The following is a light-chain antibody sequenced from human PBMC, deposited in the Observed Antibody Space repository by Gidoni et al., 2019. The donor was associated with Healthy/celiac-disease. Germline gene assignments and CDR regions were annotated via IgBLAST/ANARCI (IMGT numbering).Light chain of an antibody. CDR3: SSYTSSSTEV. J-gene: IGLJ1*01. CDR2: DVS. CDR1: SSDVGGYNY. Sequence: QSALTQPASVSGSPGQSSTISCTGNSSDVGGYNYVSWYQQHPGKAPKLMIYDVSNRPSGVSNRFSGSKSGNTASLTISGLQAEDEADYYCSSYTSSSTEVFGTGTKVTVL. V-gene: IGLV2-14*03.